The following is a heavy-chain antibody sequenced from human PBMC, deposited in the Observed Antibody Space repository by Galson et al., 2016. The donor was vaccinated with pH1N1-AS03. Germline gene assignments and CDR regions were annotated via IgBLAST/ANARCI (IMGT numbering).Heavy chain of an antibody. CDR1: GGSISSSGVYS. J-gene: IGHJ6*02. V-gene: IGHV4-30-2*01. CDR3: ARGSGSYGLDV. Sequence: LSLTCAVSGGSISSSGVYSWSWIRQPPGKGLEWIGNIYHSGSTYYSPSLKSRVTISIDRSQNQFSLKLTSVTAADTAVYYCARGSGSYGLDVWGQGTTVTVSS. CDR2: IYHSGST. D-gene: IGHD5-12*01.